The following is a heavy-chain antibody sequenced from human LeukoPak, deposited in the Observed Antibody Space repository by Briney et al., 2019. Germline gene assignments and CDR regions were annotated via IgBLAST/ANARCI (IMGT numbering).Heavy chain of an antibody. V-gene: IGHV4-4*07. D-gene: IGHD5-12*01. Sequence: PSETLSLTCTVSGGSISSYYWSWIRQPAGKGLEWIGRIYTSGSTNYNPSLKSRVTMSVDTSKNQFSLKLSSVTAADTAVYYCARDRGYSGYDCLDYWGQGTLVTVSS. J-gene: IGHJ4*02. CDR2: IYTSGST. CDR1: GGSISSYY. CDR3: ARDRGYSGYDCLDY.